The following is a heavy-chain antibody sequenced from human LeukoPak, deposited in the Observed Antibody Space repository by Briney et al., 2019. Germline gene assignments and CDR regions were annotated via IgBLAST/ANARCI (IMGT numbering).Heavy chain of an antibody. CDR3: AKDLGYGDYYFDY. CDR1: GFTFSSYG. J-gene: IGHJ4*02. Sequence: GGSLRLSCAASGFTFSSYGMHWVRQAPGKGLEWVVFIRYDGSNKYYADSVKGRFTISRDNSKNTLYLQMNSLRAEDTAVYYCAKDLGYGDYYFDYWGQGTLVTVSS. D-gene: IGHD4-17*01. CDR2: IRYDGSNK. V-gene: IGHV3-30*02.